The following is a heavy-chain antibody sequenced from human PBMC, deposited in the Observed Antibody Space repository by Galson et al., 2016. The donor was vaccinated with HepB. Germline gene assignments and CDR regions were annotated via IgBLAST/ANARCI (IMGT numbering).Heavy chain of an antibody. CDR1: GYTFTEYD. CDR2: MNPNSGNR. CDR3: AREDTAFDY. V-gene: IGHV1-2*02. Sequence: SVKVSCKASGYTFTEYDMNWVRQATGQGLEWMGWMNPNSGNRGYAQKFQGRVTMTRDTSISTAYMELSGLTSDDTAVYYCAREDTAFDYWGQGTLVTVSS. D-gene: IGHD5-18*01. J-gene: IGHJ4*02.